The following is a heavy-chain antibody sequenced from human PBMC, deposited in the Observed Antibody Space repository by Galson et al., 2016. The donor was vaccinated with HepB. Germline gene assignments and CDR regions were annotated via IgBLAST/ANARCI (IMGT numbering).Heavy chain of an antibody. J-gene: IGHJ6*04. V-gene: IGHV3-30*04. CDR1: GFTFSYYA. CDR2: ISYDGTNK. D-gene: IGHD3-10*01. CDR3: ARDSSGSGSHFPTYGMDV. Sequence: SLRLSCAASGFTFSYYAVHWVRQAPGKGLEWVALISYDGTNKYYADSVKGRFTISRDNSKSTVYLQMNRLRPEDTAVYYCARDSSGSGSHFPTYGMDVWGKGTTVIVSS.